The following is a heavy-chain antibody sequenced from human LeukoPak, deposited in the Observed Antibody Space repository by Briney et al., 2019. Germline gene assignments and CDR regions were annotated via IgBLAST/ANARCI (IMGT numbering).Heavy chain of an antibody. CDR2: MNPNSGST. D-gene: IGHD6-13*01. CDR1: GYTFTSYD. CDR3: ARVRSQGSWYGDWFDP. J-gene: IGHJ5*02. V-gene: IGHV1-8*01. Sequence: ASVKVSCKASGYTFTSYDITWVRQATGQGLEWMGWMNPNSGSTGYAQKFQGRVTMTRNTSISTAYMELSSLRSVDTAVSYCARVRSQGSWYGDWFDPWGQGTLVTVSS.